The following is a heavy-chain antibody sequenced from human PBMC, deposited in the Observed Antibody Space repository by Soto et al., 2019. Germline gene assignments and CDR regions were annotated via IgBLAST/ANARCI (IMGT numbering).Heavy chain of an antibody. V-gene: IGHV4-31*03. CDR1: GGSISSGGYY. J-gene: IGHJ6*02. CDR2: IYYSGST. CDR3: ARVNGYYYYGMDV. Sequence: SETLSLTCTVSGGSISSGGYYWSWIRQHPGKGLEWIGYIYYSGSTYYNPSLKSRVTISVDTSKNQFSLKLSSVTAADTAVYYCARVNGYYYYGMDVWGQGTTVTVSS. D-gene: IGHD3-22*01.